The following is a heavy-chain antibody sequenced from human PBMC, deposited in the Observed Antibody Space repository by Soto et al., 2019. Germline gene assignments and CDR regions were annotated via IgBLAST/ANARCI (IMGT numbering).Heavy chain of an antibody. CDR1: GFSFSSYA. V-gene: IGHV3-23*01. J-gene: IGHJ6*02. Sequence: EVQLLESGGGLVQPGGSLRVSCAASGFSFSSYAMNWVRQAPGKGLEWVSAISASGGSTYYAAAVEGRFTISRDNSRNTLYLQMNSLRAEDTAEYYCAKDRWGRAIFGVLIIDGMDVWGQGTTVTVSS. CDR3: AKDRWGRAIFGVLIIDGMDV. CDR2: ISASGGST. D-gene: IGHD3-3*01.